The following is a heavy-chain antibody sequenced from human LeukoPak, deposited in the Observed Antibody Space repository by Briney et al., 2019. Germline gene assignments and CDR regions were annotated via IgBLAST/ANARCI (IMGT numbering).Heavy chain of an antibody. J-gene: IGHJ6*02. V-gene: IGHV3-53*04. CDR1: GFTVSSNY. CDR2: IYSGGST. Sequence: GGSLRLSCAASGFTVSSNYMSWVRQAPGKGLEWVSVIYSGGSTYYAASVKGRFTISRHNSKNTLYLQMNSLRAEDTAVYYCASPGRGVATFGMDVWGQGTTVTVSS. CDR3: ASPGRGVATFGMDV. D-gene: IGHD5-12*01.